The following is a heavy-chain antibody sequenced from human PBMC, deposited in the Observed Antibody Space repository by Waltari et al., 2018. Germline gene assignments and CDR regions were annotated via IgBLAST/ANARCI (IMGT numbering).Heavy chain of an antibody. D-gene: IGHD6-19*01. CDR1: GYSFTTYW. V-gene: IGHV5-51*01. CDR3: AREKGYSSGNFDY. Sequence: EVQLVQSGAEVKKPGESLKISCQGSGYSFTTYWLGWVRKMPGKGLEWMGFIYPDDSDTRYSPSFQGQVTISADKSISTTYLQWNTLKASDTAMYYCAREKGYSSGNFDYWGQGTLVTVSS. J-gene: IGHJ4*02. CDR2: IYPDDSDT.